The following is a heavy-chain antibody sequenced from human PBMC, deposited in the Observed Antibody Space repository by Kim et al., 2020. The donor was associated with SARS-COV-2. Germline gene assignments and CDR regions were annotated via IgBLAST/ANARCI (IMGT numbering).Heavy chain of an antibody. J-gene: IGHJ6*02. Sequence: SVKVSCKASGGTFSSYAISWVRQAPGQGLEWMGGIIPIFGTANYAQKFQGRVTITADESTSTAYMELSSLRSEDTAVYYCARDLEYSSSWRPYYYYGMDVWGQGTTVTVSS. CDR2: IIPIFGTA. D-gene: IGHD6-13*01. V-gene: IGHV1-69*13. CDR1: GGTFSSYA. CDR3: ARDLEYSSSWRPYYYYGMDV.